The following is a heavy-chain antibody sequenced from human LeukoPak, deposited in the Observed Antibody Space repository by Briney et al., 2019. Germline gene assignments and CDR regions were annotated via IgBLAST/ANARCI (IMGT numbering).Heavy chain of an antibody. CDR3: ARRSHYASDY. J-gene: IGHJ4*02. V-gene: IGHV5-51*01. D-gene: IGHD4-11*01. CDR1: GYSFSTYW. CDR2: ISPGDSNT. Sequence: GESLKISCKASGYSFSTYWIAWVRQKPGKGLEWMGIISPGDSNTRYSPSFQGQVTISVDTSISTAYLQWSSLKASDTAIYYCARRSHYASDYWGQGALVTVSS.